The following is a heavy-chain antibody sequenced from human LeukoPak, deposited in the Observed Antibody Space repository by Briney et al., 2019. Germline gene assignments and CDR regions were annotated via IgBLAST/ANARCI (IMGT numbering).Heavy chain of an antibody. CDR1: GFTFSSYG. J-gene: IGHJ4*02. Sequence: GGSLRLSCAASGFTFSSYGMHWVRQAPGKGLEWVAVISYDGSNKYYADSVKGRFTISRDNSKNTLYLQMNSLRAEDTAVYYCAKDHATGPSDYWGQGTLVTVSS. CDR2: ISYDGSNK. V-gene: IGHV3-30*18. D-gene: IGHD3-10*01. CDR3: AKDHATGPSDY.